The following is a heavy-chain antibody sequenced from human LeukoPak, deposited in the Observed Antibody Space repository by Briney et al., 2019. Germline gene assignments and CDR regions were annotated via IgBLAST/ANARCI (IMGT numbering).Heavy chain of an antibody. CDR2: IYSGGST. CDR3: AKAWGYDSIPIDY. Sequence: PGGSLRLSCAVSGYIVSGKYMGWVRQAPGKGLEYVSVIYSGGSTYYIDSVKGRFTISRDNSKNTLYLQMNSLRAEDTAVYYCAKAWGYDSIPIDYWGQGTLVTVSS. CDR1: GYIVSGKY. D-gene: IGHD3-22*01. V-gene: IGHV3-53*01. J-gene: IGHJ4*02.